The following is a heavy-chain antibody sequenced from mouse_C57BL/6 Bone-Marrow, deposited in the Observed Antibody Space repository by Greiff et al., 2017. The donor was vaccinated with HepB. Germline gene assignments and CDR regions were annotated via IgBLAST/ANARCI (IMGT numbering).Heavy chain of an antibody. CDR3: ARREGYRDYFDY. D-gene: IGHD2-2*01. J-gene: IGHJ2*01. CDR2: ISYDGSN. Sequence: EVQLQQSGPGLVKPSQSLSLTCSVTGYSITSGYYWNWIRQFPGNKLEWMGYISYDGSNNYNPSLKNRISITRDTSKNQFFLKLNSVTTEDTATYYCARREGYRDYFDYWGQGTTLTVSS. CDR1: GYSITSGYY. V-gene: IGHV3-6*01.